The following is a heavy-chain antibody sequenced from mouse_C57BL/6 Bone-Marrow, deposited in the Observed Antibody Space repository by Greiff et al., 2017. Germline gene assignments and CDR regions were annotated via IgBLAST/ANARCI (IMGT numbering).Heavy chain of an antibody. J-gene: IGHJ2*01. Sequence: VKLVESGAELARPGASVKMSCKASGYTFPSYTLHWVKQRPGQGLEWIGYINPSSGYTKYNQKFKDKATLTADKSSSTAYMQLSSLTSEDSAVYYCARVLWYLLDYWRQGTTLTVSS. D-gene: IGHD2-1*01. CDR3: ARVLWYLLDY. CDR2: INPSSGYT. V-gene: IGHV1-4*01. CDR1: GYTFPSYT.